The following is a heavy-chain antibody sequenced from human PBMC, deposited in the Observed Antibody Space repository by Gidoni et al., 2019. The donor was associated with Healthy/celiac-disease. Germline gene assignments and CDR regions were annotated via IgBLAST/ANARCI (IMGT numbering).Heavy chain of an antibody. Sequence: EVQLVESGGGLVQPGGSLRLSCAASGFTFRRDAMHWVRQAPGKGLEYVSAISSNGGSTYYANSVKGRFTISRDNSKNTLYLQMGSLRAEDMAVYYCARWYYDSSGYYHNDYWGQGTLVTVSS. V-gene: IGHV3-64*01. J-gene: IGHJ4*02. CDR1: GFTFRRDA. CDR3: ARWYYDSSGYYHNDY. D-gene: IGHD3-22*01. CDR2: ISSNGGST.